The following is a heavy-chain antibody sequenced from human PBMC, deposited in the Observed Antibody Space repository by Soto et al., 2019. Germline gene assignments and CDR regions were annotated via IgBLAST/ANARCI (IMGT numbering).Heavy chain of an antibody. J-gene: IGHJ2*01. CDR3: ARGGSLNWYFDL. CDR1: GFTFSSYW. Sequence: EVQLVESGGGLVQPGGSLRLSCAASGFTFSSYWMHWVRQAPGKGLVWVSRINSDGSSTSYADSVKGRFTIPRDNAKNTLYLQMNILRAEDTAVYYCARGGSLNWYFDLWGRGTLVTVSS. V-gene: IGHV3-74*01. D-gene: IGHD1-26*01. CDR2: INSDGSST.